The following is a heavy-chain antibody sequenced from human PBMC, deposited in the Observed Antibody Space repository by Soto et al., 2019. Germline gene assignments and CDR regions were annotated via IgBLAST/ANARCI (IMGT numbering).Heavy chain of an antibody. CDR1: GFTFSSYA. CDR3: ARDGAPRTSGYFDY. J-gene: IGHJ4*02. D-gene: IGHD1-1*01. V-gene: IGHV3-23*04. Sequence: EVQLVESGGGLVQPGGSLRLSCAASGFTFSSYAMSWVRQAPGKGLEWVSAISGSSYTNYADSVKGRFTISRDNAKNSLYLQMNSLRAEDTAVYYCARDGAPRTSGYFDYWGQGTLVTVSS. CDR2: ISGSSYT.